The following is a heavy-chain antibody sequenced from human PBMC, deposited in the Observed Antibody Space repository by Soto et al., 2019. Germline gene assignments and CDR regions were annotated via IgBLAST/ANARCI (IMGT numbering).Heavy chain of an antibody. CDR2: IYYSGST. D-gene: IGHD6-13*01. V-gene: IGHV4-59*08. Sequence: SETLSLTCTVSDGSISSYYWSWIRQPPGKGLEWIGYIYYSGSTNYNPSLKSRVTISVDTSKNQFSLKLSSVTAADTAVYYCARHYGDEYSSSWYPFDYWGQGTLVTVSS. J-gene: IGHJ4*02. CDR1: DGSISSYY. CDR3: ARHYGDEYSSSWYPFDY.